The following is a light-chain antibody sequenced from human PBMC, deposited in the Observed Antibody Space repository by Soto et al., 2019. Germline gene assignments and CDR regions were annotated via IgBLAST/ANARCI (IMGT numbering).Light chain of an antibody. CDR2: ENN. V-gene: IGLV1-51*02. J-gene: IGLJ1*01. Sequence: QSALTQPPSVSAAPGQRVAISRSGGAFNIGNNYVSWYLQLPGAPPKLLIYENNKRVSAIPDRFSGSKSATSATLAITGLQTGDEGEYFCGTWDSSLNSGLFGPGTKVTVL. CDR1: AFNIGNNY. CDR3: GTWDSSLNSGL.